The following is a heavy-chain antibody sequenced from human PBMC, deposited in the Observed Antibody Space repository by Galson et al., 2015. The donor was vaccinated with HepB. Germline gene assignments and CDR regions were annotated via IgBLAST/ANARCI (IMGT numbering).Heavy chain of an antibody. V-gene: IGHV1-69*13. D-gene: IGHD2-15*01. CDR3: ARGLIGGVVAATPDYYYYGMDV. CDR2: IIPIFGTA. CDR1: GGTFSSYA. J-gene: IGHJ6*02. Sequence: SVKVSCKASGGTFSSYAISWVRQAPGQGLEWMGGIIPIFGTANYAQKFQGRVTITADESTSTAYMELSSLRSEDTAVYYCARGLIGGVVAATPDYYYYGMDVWGQETTVTVSS.